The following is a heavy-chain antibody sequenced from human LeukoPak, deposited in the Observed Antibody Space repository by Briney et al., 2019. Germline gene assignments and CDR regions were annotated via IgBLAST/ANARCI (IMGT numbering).Heavy chain of an antibody. CDR2: IKQDGSEK. CDR3: AKYNY. D-gene: IGHD2/OR15-2a*01. Sequence: GGSLRLSCAASGFSFSGHWMIWVRQAPGQGLEWVANIKQDGSEKYYVDSVKGRFTISRDNAKNSLYLQMNSLRVEDTAVYYCAKYNYWGQGTLVTVSS. J-gene: IGHJ4*02. CDR1: GFSFSGHW. V-gene: IGHV3-7*01.